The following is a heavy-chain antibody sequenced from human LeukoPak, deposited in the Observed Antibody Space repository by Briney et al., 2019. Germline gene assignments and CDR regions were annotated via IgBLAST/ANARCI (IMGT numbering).Heavy chain of an antibody. Sequence: GGSLRLSCAASGFTFSSYGMHWVRQAPGKGLEWAAFIRYDGSNKYYADSVKGRFTISRDNSKNTLYLQMNSLRAEDTAVYYCAKDSYSSGWFAFDYWGQGTLVTVSS. D-gene: IGHD6-19*01. CDR2: IRYDGSNK. J-gene: IGHJ4*02. V-gene: IGHV3-30*02. CDR3: AKDSYSSGWFAFDY. CDR1: GFTFSSYG.